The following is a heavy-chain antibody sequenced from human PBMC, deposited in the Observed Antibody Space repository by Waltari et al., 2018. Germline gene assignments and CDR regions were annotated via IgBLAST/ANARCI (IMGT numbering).Heavy chain of an antibody. CDR3: ATYIGASVGTAAFDV. D-gene: IGHD5-12*01. Sequence: QLQLQESGPGLVKPSETLALTCSVSGGSIPTNRHYWGWLRQPPGQGLEWIGTISYNGATYSSPSLRGRLTLSRDTTMNQLSLKLGSVTAADTAVYYCATYIGASVGTAAFDVWGQGTMVTVSS. J-gene: IGHJ3*01. CDR1: GGSIPTNRHY. V-gene: IGHV4-39*01. CDR2: ISYNGAT.